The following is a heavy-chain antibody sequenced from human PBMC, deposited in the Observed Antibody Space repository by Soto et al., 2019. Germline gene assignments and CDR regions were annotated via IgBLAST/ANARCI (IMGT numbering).Heavy chain of an antibody. CDR2: TYYRSKWYN. CDR3: ARDTVALGAMVPYYYYGMDV. V-gene: IGHV6-1*01. CDR1: GDSVSSNSAA. D-gene: IGHD5-18*01. J-gene: IGHJ6*02. Sequence: PSQTLSLTCVISGDSVSSNSAAWNWIRQSPSRGLEWLGRTYYRSKWYNDYAVSVKSRITINPDTSKNQFSLQLNSVTPEDTAVYYCARDTVALGAMVPYYYYGMDVWGQGTTVTVSS.